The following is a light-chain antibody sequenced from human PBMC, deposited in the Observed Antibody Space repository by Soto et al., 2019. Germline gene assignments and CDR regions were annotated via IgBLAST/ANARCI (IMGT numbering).Light chain of an antibody. Sequence: DVQMSHSASSLSASVGDRVTITCRASQRISTYLHWFQQKPGKAPKLLIYAASNLQSGVPSRFSGSGSGKELALTISSLQPDDFATYSCQQSFSRLRTVAQGTNVDI. CDR3: QQSFSRLRT. V-gene: IGKV1-39*01. CDR1: QRISTY. CDR2: AAS. J-gene: IGKJ1*01.